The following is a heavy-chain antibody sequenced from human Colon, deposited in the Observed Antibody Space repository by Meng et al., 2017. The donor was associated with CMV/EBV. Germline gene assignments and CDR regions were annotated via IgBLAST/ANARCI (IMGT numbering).Heavy chain of an antibody. D-gene: IGHD1-7*01. CDR1: GYTLTSYD. Sequence: ASVKVSCKASGYTLTSYDINWVRQATGQGLEWMGWMNPNSGNTGYAQKFKGRVTMTRNTSISTAYMELSSLRSEDTAVYYCARGRRISGTTPYVGKLYYFDYWGQGTLVTVSS. CDR2: MNPNSGNT. J-gene: IGHJ4*02. V-gene: IGHV1-8*01. CDR3: ARGRRISGTTPYVGKLYYFDY.